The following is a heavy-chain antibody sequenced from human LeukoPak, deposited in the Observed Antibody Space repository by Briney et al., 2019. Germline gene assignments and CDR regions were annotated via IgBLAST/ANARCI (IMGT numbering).Heavy chain of an antibody. CDR2: INTRSSTI. CDR3: AREKPTSDYYYYGMDV. CDR1: GFTFSDYT. Sequence: GGSLRLSCAASGFTFSDYTMNWVSQAPGKGLESVSYINTRSSTIYYADSVKGRFTISRDNAKNSLYLQMNSLRVEDMAVYYCAREKPTSDYYYYGMDVWGQGTTITVSS. V-gene: IGHV3-48*01. D-gene: IGHD2-2*01. J-gene: IGHJ6*02.